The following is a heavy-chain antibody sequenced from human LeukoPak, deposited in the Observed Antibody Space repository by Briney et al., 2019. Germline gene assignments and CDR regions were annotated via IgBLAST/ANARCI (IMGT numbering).Heavy chain of an antibody. CDR2: IYYSEIT. J-gene: IGHJ4*02. Sequence: PSETLSLTCTVSGGPISISRDYWDRIRKPAGEGLEWIATIYYSEITYYNPSLQSRVGIFVDTSKNQFSLKLRSVSAADTAVYYCARHGAHYYSGSGSYYTTPFDSWGQGTLVTVSS. CDR1: GGPISISRDY. CDR3: ARHGAHYYSGSGSYYTTPFDS. V-gene: IGHV4-39*01. D-gene: IGHD3-10*01.